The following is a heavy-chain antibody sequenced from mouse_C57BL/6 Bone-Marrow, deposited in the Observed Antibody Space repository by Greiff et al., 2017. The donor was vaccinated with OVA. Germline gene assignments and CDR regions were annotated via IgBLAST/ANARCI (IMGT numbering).Heavy chain of an antibody. CDR3: TTYRY. CDR1: GFNIKDDY. J-gene: IGHJ2*01. CDR2: IDPENGDT. Sequence: EVKLLESGAELVRPGASVKLSCTASGFNIKDDYMHWVKERPEQGLEWIGWIDPENGDTEYASKFQGKATITADTSSKTVYLHLSSLTSEGTAVYYCTTYRYWGQGTTLTVSS. V-gene: IGHV14-4*01.